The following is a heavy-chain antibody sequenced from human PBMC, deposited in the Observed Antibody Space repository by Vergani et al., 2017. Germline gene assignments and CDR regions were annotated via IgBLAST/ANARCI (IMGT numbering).Heavy chain of an antibody. D-gene: IGHD4-23*01. J-gene: IGHJ5*02. CDR1: GGSFSGYY. CDR3: ARGRRRSSLYGGLNWFDP. V-gene: IGHV4-34*01. CDR2: INHSGST. Sequence: QVQLQQWGAGLLKPSETLSLTCAVYGGSFSGYYWSWIRQPPGKGLEWIGEINHSGSTNYNPSPKSRVTISVDTSKNQFSLKLSSVTAADTAVYYCARGRRRSSLYGGLNWFDPWGQGTLVTVSS.